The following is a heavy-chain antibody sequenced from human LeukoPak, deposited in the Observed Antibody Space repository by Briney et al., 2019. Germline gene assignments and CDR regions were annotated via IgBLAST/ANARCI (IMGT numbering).Heavy chain of an antibody. CDR3: AKDLGGSYPIFDY. D-gene: IGHD1-26*01. Sequence: GGSLRLSCAASGFTFSSYGMHWVRQAPGKGQEREAVISYDGSNKYYADSVKGRFTISRDNSKNTLYLQMNSLRAEDTAVYYCAKDLGGSYPIFDYWGQGPLVTVSS. J-gene: IGHJ4*02. CDR2: ISYDGSNK. CDR1: GFTFSSYG. V-gene: IGHV3-30*18.